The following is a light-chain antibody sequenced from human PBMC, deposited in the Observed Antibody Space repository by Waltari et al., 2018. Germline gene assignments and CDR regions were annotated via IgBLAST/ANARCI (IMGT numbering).Light chain of an antibody. V-gene: IGLV2-11*01. CDR3: CSYVGAYSWV. CDR1: GSDIVAYHY. J-gene: IGLJ3*02. CDR2: DVT. Sequence: QSALTQPLSVSGSPGQSVTLSCTGTGSDIVAYHYVPRYQQHPDKAPKLIIYDVTERPSGVPDRFSGSKSGNTASLTISGLQAEDEAHYYCCSYVGAYSWVFGGGTDLTVV.